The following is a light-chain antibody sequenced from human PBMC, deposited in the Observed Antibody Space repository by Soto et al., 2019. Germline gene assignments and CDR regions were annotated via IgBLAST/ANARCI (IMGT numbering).Light chain of an antibody. V-gene: IGKV1-9*01. CDR3: QQLNNYPYT. J-gene: IGKJ2*01. CDR2: AAS. Sequence: DIQLTQSPSFLSASVGDRVTITCRASQGISSYLAWYQQKPGKAPKLLIYAASTLQSGVPSRFSGSGSGTESTLTISSLQPEDFATYYCQQLNNYPYTFGQGTKLEIK. CDR1: QGISSY.